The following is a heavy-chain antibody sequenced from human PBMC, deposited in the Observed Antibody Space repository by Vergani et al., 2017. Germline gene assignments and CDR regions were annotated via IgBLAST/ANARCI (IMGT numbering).Heavy chain of an antibody. J-gene: IGHJ5*02. CDR1: GGSFSDYY. D-gene: IGHD5-24*01. CDR3: ARRRRDGYTRWDWFDP. Sequence: QVQLQESGPGLVKPSETLSLTCAVYGGSFSDYYMSWIRQAPGKGLEWVSYISSSGSTIYYADSVKGRFTISRDNAKNSLYLQMNSLRAEDTAVYYCARRRRDGYTRWDWFDPWGQGTLVTVSS. CDR2: ISSSGSTI. V-gene: IGHV3-11*01.